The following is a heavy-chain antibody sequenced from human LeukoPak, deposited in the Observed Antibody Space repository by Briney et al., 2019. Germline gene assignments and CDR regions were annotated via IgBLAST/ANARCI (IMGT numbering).Heavy chain of an antibody. CDR3: AARGMVRGVITFTFDY. V-gene: IGHV4-4*02. Sequence: SETLSLTCTVSGDSINSLDLWSWVRQPPGKGLEWIGEIYHSGSTNYNPSLKSRVTISVDKSKNQFSLKLSSVTAADTAVYYCAARGMVRGVITFTFDYWGQGTLVTVSS. CDR2: IYHSGST. CDR1: GDSINSLDL. D-gene: IGHD3-10*01. J-gene: IGHJ4*02.